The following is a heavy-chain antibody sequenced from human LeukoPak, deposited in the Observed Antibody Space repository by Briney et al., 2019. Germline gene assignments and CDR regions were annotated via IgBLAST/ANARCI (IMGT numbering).Heavy chain of an antibody. Sequence: ASETLSLTCTVSGGSISNYYWSWIRQPPGKGLEWIGYIYYSGSTNYNPSLKSRVTISVDTSKNLFSLKLSSVTAADTAVYYCATRGDPPIAAAGTYHYYYYIDVWGKGTTVTVSS. CDR2: IYYSGST. D-gene: IGHD6-13*01. V-gene: IGHV4-59*01. CDR3: ATRGDPPIAAAGTYHYYYYIDV. CDR1: GGSISNYY. J-gene: IGHJ6*03.